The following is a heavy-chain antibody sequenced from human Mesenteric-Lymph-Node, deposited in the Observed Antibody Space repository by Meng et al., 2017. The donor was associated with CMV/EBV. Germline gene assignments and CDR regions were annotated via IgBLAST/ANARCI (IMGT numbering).Heavy chain of an antibody. CDR3: AGGIAAAGSRWFDP. CDR2: IIPILGIA. Sequence: QVQLVQSVAEVKKPGCSVKVSCKASGGTFSSYTISWVRQAPGQGLEWMGRIIPILGIANYAQKFQGRVTITADKSTSTAYMELSSLRSEDTAVYYCAGGIAAAGSRWFDPWGQGTLVTVSS. J-gene: IGHJ5*02. V-gene: IGHV1-69*02. CDR1: GGTFSSYT. D-gene: IGHD6-13*01.